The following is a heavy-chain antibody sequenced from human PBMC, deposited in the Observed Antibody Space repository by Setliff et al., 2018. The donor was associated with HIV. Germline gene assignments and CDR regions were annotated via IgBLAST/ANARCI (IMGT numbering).Heavy chain of an antibody. Sequence: PSETLSLTCSVSGGSISGFYWSWIRQPPGKGLEWIGYIYYSGSTNYNPSLKSRVTISVDTSKNQFSLNLRSMTAADTAVYYCARHHSGSYLTYFQDWGQGTLVTVSS. CDR3: ARHHSGSYLTYFQD. D-gene: IGHD1-26*01. CDR2: IYYSGST. J-gene: IGHJ1*01. V-gene: IGHV4-59*08. CDR1: GGSISGFY.